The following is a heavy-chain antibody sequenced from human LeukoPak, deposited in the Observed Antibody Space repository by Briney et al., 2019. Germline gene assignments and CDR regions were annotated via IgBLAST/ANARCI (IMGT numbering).Heavy chain of an antibody. V-gene: IGHV3-23*01. CDR3: AKGLRGHSG. D-gene: IGHD5-12*01. Sequence: PGGSLRLSCAAAGFTFRTYGMTWVRQAPGKGLEWVSAITGSGLNTYYTDSVKGRFTISRDNSKNTLYLQMNSLRVEDTAVYYCAKGLRGHSGWGQGTLVTVSS. CDR2: ITGSGLNT. CDR1: GFTFRTYG. J-gene: IGHJ4*02.